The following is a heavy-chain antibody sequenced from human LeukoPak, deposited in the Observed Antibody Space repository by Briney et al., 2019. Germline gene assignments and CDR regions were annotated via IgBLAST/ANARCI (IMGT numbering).Heavy chain of an antibody. Sequence: GGSLRLTCAASGFTFSNYVMNWVRQAPGKGLEWVSGISDSGAGTYYADSVKGRFTVSRDNSKNTLYLQMNSLRAEDTAVYYCAKGYYLYYFDYWGQGTLVTVSS. CDR3: AKGYYLYYFDY. CDR1: GFTFSNYV. D-gene: IGHD2/OR15-2a*01. J-gene: IGHJ4*02. CDR2: ISDSGAGT. V-gene: IGHV3-23*01.